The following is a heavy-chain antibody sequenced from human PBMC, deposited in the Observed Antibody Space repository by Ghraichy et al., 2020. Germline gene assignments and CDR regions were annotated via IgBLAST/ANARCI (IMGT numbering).Heavy chain of an antibody. Sequence: SETLSLTCAVYGGSFSGYYWSWIRQPPGKGLEWIGEINHSGSTNYNPSLKSRVTISVDTSKNQFSLKLSSVTAADTAVYYCARVVIRGWMEQQLAFDYWGQGTLVTVSS. D-gene: IGHD6-13*01. CDR3: ARVVIRGWMEQQLAFDY. V-gene: IGHV4-34*01. CDR2: INHSGST. J-gene: IGHJ4*02. CDR1: GGSFSGYY.